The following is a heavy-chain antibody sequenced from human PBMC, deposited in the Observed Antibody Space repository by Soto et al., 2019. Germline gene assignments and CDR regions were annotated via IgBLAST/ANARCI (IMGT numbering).Heavy chain of an antibody. J-gene: IGHJ6*02. CDR1: GFNSGDYA. D-gene: IGHD1-7*01. CDR2: ISYDGSNK. CDR3: ARGNYVTYYYYYYGMDV. V-gene: IGHV3-30-3*01. Sequence: GGSLRLSCSFSGFNSGDYAMHWVRQAPGKGLEWVAVISYDGSNKYYADSVKGRFTISRDNSKNTLYLQMNSLRAEDTAVYYCARGNYVTYYYYYYGMDVWGQGTTVTVSS.